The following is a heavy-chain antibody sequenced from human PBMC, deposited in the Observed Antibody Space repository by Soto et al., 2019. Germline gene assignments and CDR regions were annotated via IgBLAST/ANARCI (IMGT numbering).Heavy chain of an antibody. CDR3: ARHDWLDP. V-gene: IGHV3-30*03. Sequence: PGGSLRLSCAASGFSFSTYGLHWVRQAPGKGLEWVAVISYDGGQKFHADSVKGRFTISRDNSRNTVYLQMDSLRAEDTAVYYCARHDWLDPWGQGTLVTVSS. J-gene: IGHJ5*02. CDR2: ISYDGGQK. CDR1: GFSFSTYG.